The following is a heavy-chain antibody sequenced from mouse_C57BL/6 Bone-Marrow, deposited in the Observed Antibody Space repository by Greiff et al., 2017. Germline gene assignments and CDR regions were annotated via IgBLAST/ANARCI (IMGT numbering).Heavy chain of an antibody. Sequence: QVQLQPPGTELVKPGASVKLPCKASGYTFTSYWLHWVKTRPGQGLVWIGNINPSNGGTNYNEKFKSKSTLTVDKSSSTAYMQLSSLTSEDSAVYYCARKDYSNFYYFDYWGQGTTLTVSS. D-gene: IGHD2-5*01. CDR1: GYTFTSYW. J-gene: IGHJ2*01. CDR2: INPSNGGT. CDR3: ARKDYSNFYYFDY. V-gene: IGHV1-53*01.